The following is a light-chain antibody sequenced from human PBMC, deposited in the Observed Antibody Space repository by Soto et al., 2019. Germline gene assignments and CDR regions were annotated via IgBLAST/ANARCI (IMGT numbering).Light chain of an antibody. Sequence: EIVLTQSRGTLSLSPGERATLSCRASESVTTFFLAWYQQKPGQAPRLLIYGASSRAGGIPDRFSGSGSGTDFTLTISRLEPEDFAVYYCQQYHNSPRTFGQGTKVDVK. V-gene: IGKV3-20*01. CDR2: GAS. J-gene: IGKJ1*01. CDR1: ESVTTFF. CDR3: QQYHNSPRT.